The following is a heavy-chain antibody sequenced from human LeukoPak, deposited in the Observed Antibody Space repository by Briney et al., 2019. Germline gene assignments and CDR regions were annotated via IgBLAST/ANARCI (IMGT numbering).Heavy chain of an antibody. CDR3: ASSSGGGDAFDI. CDR2: IIPIFGTA. CDR1: GGTFSSYA. V-gene: IGHV1-69*01. Sequence: SVKVSCKASGGTFSSYAISWVRQAPGQGLEWMGGIIPIFGTANYAQKFQGRVTITADESTSTAYMELSRLRSDDTAVYYCASSSGGGDAFDIWGQGTMVTVSS. D-gene: IGHD3-22*01. J-gene: IGHJ3*02.